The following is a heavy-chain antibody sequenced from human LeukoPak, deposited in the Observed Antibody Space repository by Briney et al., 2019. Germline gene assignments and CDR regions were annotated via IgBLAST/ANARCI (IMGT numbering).Heavy chain of an antibody. CDR3: AKGYSSGWSGFSAFDY. V-gene: IGHV3-23*01. Sequence: GGSLRLSCAASGLTFSSYAMSWVRQAPGKGLEWVSAISGSGGSTYYADSVKGRFTLSRDNSKNTLYLQMNSLRAEDTAVCYCAKGYSSGWSGFSAFDYWGQGTLVTVSS. CDR1: GLTFSSYA. J-gene: IGHJ4*02. D-gene: IGHD6-19*01. CDR2: ISGSGGST.